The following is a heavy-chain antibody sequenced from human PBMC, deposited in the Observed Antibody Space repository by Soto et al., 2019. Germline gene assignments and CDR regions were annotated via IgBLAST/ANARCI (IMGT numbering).Heavy chain of an antibody. J-gene: IGHJ5*02. Sequence: PSETLSLTCSVSGGSINSYYWAWIRQPPGKGLEWIGYASYSGSTNYNPSLKSRVTISVDTSKNQFSLRLSSVTAADTAVYYCATARVYCVSMVRGHFDWFDPWGQGALVTVSS. CDR3: ATARVYCVSMVRGHFDWFDP. CDR1: GGSINSYY. D-gene: IGHD3-10*01. V-gene: IGHV4-59*01. CDR2: ASYSGST.